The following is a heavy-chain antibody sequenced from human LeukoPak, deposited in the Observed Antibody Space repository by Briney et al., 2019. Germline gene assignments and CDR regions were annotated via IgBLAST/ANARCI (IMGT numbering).Heavy chain of an antibody. J-gene: IGHJ4*02. Sequence: GGSLRLSFAASGFTFSSYAMSWVRQAPGKGLEWVSAISNTGSTTYYADSVKGRFTISRDNAKNSLYLQMNSLRAEDTAVYYCARDRRIQPVVDYWGQGTLVTVSS. V-gene: IGHV3-23*01. CDR1: GFTFSSYA. D-gene: IGHD5-18*01. CDR2: ISNTGSTT. CDR3: ARDRRIQPVVDY.